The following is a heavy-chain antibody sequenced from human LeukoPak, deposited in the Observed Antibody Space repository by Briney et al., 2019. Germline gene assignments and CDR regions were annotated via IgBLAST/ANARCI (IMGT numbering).Heavy chain of an antibody. CDR1: GGSISSYY. CDR2: IYTSGST. V-gene: IGHV4-4*07. CDR3: ARVNSQTFGSNYYYYCRDV. D-gene: IGHD3-3*01. J-gene: IGHJ6*03. Sequence: SETLSLTCTVSGGSISSYYWSWIRQPAGKGLEWIGCIYTSGSTNYNPSLKSRVTMSVDTSKNQFSLKLSSVTAADTAVYYCARVNSQTFGSNYYYYCRDVWGKRTTVTVSS.